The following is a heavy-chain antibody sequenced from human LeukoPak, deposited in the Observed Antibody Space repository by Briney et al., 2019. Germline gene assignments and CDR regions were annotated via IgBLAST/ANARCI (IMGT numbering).Heavy chain of an antibody. J-gene: IGHJ4*02. D-gene: IGHD6-19*01. CDR2: ISWNSGSI. CDR1: GFIFNNYA. V-gene: IGHV3-9*01. CDR3: AKDNRRHYTSGPNPDSLH. Sequence: PGRSLRLSCAGSGFIFNNYAMHWVRQPPGKGLEWVSGISWNSGSIDYAGSVKGRFTISRDNAKNSLYLQMNSLRVEDTAFYYRAKDNRRHYTSGPNPDSLHWGQGALVTVSS.